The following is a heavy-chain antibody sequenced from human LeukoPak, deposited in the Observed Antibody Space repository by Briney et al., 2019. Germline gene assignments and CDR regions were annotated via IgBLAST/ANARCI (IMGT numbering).Heavy chain of an antibody. V-gene: IGHV3-23*01. D-gene: IGHD3-22*01. CDR3: ATSWLTWYYDTRGLISPEEYFDF. J-gene: IGHJ2*01. Sequence: GGSLRLSCAASGFTVSSNYLSWVRQAPGKGLEWVSAISGVGGSTYDADSVKGRFTISRDNSKNTLYLHMNSLRADDTAVYYCATSWLTWYYDTRGLISPEEYFDFWGRGTLVTVSS. CDR1: GFTVSSNY. CDR2: ISGVGGST.